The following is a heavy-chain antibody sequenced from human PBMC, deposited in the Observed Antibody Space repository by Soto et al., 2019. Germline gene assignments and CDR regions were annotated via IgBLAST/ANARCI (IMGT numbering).Heavy chain of an antibody. V-gene: IGHV1-3*01. CDR1: GYTFTSYA. D-gene: IGHD3-9*01. Sequence: ASVKVSCKASGYTFTSYAMLWVRLAPGQRLEWMGWINAGNGNTKYSQKFQGRVTITRDTSASTAYMELSSLRSEDTAVYYCARHPGYYDILTGYTTYYFDSWGQGILVTVSS. CDR2: INAGNGNT. CDR3: ARHPGYYDILTGYTTYYFDS. J-gene: IGHJ4*02.